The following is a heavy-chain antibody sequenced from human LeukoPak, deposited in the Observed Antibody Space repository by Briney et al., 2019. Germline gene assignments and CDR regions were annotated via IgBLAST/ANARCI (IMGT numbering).Heavy chain of an antibody. D-gene: IGHD6-6*01. V-gene: IGHV3-21*01. Sequence: GGSLRLSCAASEFTFSSYSMIWVRQAPGKGLEWVSSISSSSSHIYYADSVKGRFTISRDNAKNSLYLQMNSLRAEDTAAYYCARDYIAARLNYMDVWGKGTTVTVSS. CDR1: EFTFSSYS. CDR3: ARDYIAARLNYMDV. J-gene: IGHJ6*03. CDR2: ISSSSSHI.